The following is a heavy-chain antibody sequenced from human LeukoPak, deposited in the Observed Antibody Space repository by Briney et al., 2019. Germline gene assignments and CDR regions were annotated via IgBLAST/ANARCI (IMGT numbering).Heavy chain of an antibody. Sequence: SETLSLTCAVSGGSISSSNWWSWVRQPPGKGLEWIGEIYHSGSTNYNPSLKSGVTISVDKSKNQFSLKLSSVTAADTAVYYCARGYCSSTSCYYYGMDVWGKGTTVTVSS. V-gene: IGHV4-4*02. CDR3: ARGYCSSTSCYYYGMDV. CDR1: GGSISSSNW. D-gene: IGHD2-2*01. CDR2: IYHSGST. J-gene: IGHJ6*04.